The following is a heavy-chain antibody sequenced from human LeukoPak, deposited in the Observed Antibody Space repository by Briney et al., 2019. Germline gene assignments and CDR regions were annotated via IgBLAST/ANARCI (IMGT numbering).Heavy chain of an antibody. CDR1: GFTFSTYA. Sequence: GGSLRLSCAASGFTFSTYAMSWVRQAPGKGLEWVSAISGSGVSTYYTDSVKGRFTISRDNSKNTLYLQMNSLRAEDTAVYYCAKEEQWLPGDYWGQGTLVTVSS. J-gene: IGHJ4*02. CDR3: AKEEQWLPGDY. D-gene: IGHD6-19*01. CDR2: ISGSGVST. V-gene: IGHV3-23*01.